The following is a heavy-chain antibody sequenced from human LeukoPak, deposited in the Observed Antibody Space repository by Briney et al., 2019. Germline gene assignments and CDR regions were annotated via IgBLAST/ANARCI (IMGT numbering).Heavy chain of an antibody. CDR1: GYTFTSYD. Sequence: ASVRVSCKASGYTFTSYDINWVRQATGQGLEWMGWMNPNSGNTGYAQKFLGRVTMTRNTSISTAYMELSSLRSEDTAVYYCARGLKSRGSSWFDPWGQGTLVTVSS. J-gene: IGHJ5*02. D-gene: IGHD6-13*01. CDR2: MNPNSGNT. CDR3: ARGLKSRGSSWFDP. V-gene: IGHV1-8*01.